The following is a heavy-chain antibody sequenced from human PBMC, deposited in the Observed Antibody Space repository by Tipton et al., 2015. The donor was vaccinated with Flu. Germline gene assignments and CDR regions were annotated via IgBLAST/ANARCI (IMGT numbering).Heavy chain of an antibody. CDR1: GDSISSYY. D-gene: IGHD6-13*01. Sequence: TLSLTCTVSGDSISSYYCTWLRQTAGKGLEWIWHISTSCNTNYNPSLKSRVTMSVDTSKNQFSLKLTSVTAADTAVYYRARDVSSSSHLYCYFHLWGRGTLVTVSS. CDR3: ARDVSSSSHLYCYFHL. CDR2: ISTSCNT. V-gene: IGHV4-4*07. J-gene: IGHJ2*01.